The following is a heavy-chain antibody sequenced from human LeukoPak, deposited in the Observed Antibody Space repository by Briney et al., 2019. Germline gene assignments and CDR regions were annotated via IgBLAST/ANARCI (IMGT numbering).Heavy chain of an antibody. CDR3: ARDLAGFGGYSYGMVDY. CDR2: TYYRSEWHN. D-gene: IGHD5-18*01. J-gene: IGHJ4*02. Sequence: SQTLLLTCAISGDSVSSNSAAWNWIRQSPSRGLEWLGRTYYRSEWHNDYAVSVKSRIIISPDTSKNQFSLQLKSVTPEDTAVYYCARDLAGFGGYSYGMVDYWGQGTPVTVSS. V-gene: IGHV6-1*01. CDR1: GDSVSSNSAA.